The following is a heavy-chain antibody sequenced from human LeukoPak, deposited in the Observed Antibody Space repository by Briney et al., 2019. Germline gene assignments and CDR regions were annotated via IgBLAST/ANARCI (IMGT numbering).Heavy chain of an antibody. D-gene: IGHD3-22*01. J-gene: IGHJ6*03. V-gene: IGHV7-4-1*02. CDR1: GYTFTSYA. CDR2: INTNTGNP. Sequence: ASVKVSCKASGYTFTSYAMNWVRQAPGQGLEWMGWINTNTGNPTYAQGFTGRFVFSLDTSVSTAYLQISSLKAEDTAVYYCARLIATYYYYYMDVWGKGTTVTVSS. CDR3: ARLIATYYYYYMDV.